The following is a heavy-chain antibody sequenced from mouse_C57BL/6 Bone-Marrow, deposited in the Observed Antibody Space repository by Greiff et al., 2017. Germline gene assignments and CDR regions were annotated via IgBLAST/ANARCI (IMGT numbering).Heavy chain of an antibody. J-gene: IGHJ3*01. D-gene: IGHD1-1*01. V-gene: IGHV1-53*01. CDR1: GYTFTSYW. Sequence: VQLQHPGTELEKPGASVKLSCKASGYTFTSYWMHWVKQRPGQGLEWIGNINPSNGGTNYNEKFKSKATLTVDKSSSTAYMQLSSLTSEDSAVYYCARDYYGSSGGFAYWGQGTLVTVSA. CDR2: INPSNGGT. CDR3: ARDYYGSSGGFAY.